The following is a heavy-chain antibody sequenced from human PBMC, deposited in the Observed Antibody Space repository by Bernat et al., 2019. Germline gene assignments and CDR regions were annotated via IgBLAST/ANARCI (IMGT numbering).Heavy chain of an antibody. D-gene: IGHD2-21*01. CDR1: GFTFSSYG. V-gene: IGHV3-33*01. CDR2: IWYDGSNK. Sequence: QVQLVESGGGVVQPGRSLRLSCAASGFTFSSYGMHWVRQAPGKGLEWVAVIWYDGSNKYYADSVKGRFTISRDNSKNTLYLQMNSLRAEDTAVYYCARDQSLIYLSPDYWGQGTLVTVSS. CDR3: ARDQSLIYLSPDY. J-gene: IGHJ4*02.